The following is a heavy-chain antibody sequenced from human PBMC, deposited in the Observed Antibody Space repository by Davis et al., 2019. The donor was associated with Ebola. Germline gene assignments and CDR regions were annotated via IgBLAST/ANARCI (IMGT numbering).Heavy chain of an antibody. CDR2: INPSGGST. Sequence: ASVKVSCKASGYTFTSYYMHWVRQAPGQGLEWMGIINPSGGSTSYAQKFQGRVTMTRDTSTSTAYMELRSLRSDDTAVYYCARDYPLSWFDPWGQGTLVTVSS. D-gene: IGHD3-16*02. CDR3: ARDYPLSWFDP. J-gene: IGHJ5*02. CDR1: GYTFTSYY. V-gene: IGHV1-46*01.